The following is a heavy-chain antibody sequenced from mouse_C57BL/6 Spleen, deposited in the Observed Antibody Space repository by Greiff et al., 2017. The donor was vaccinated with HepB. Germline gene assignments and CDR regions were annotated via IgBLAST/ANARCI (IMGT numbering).Heavy chain of an antibody. CDR2: INYDGSST. D-gene: IGHD1-1*01. CDR3: AREAGSSGWYFDV. CDR1: GFTFSDYY. V-gene: IGHV5-16*01. Sequence: EVKLVESEGGLVQPGSSMKLSCTASGFTFSDYYMAWVRQVPEKGLEWVANINYDGSSTYYLDSLKSRFIISRDNAKNILYLQMSSLKSEDTATYDCAREAGSSGWYFDVWGTGTTVTVSS. J-gene: IGHJ1*03.